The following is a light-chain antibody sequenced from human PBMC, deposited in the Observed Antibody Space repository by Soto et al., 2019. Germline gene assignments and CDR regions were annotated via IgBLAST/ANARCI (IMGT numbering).Light chain of an antibody. J-gene: IGKJ1*01. V-gene: IGKV1-39*01. Sequence: DIQITQSPSSLSASVGDRVTITCRASQGIRTYLNWYPQERGKAPKLVIYGASSLQSGVPSRFSGSGAGTDCTRTISSLQPEDVETDYCQQSYSITRTFGQGTKVDI. CDR1: QGIRTY. CDR3: QQSYSITRT. CDR2: GAS.